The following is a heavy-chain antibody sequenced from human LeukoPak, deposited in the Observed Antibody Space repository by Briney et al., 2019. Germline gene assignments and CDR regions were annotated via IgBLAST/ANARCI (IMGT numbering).Heavy chain of an antibody. CDR3: AKDRFYDILTGYPDY. Sequence: GGSLRLSCAASGFTFSDYYMSWIRQAPGKGLEWVSYISSSGTTIYYADSVKGRFTISRDNAKNSLYLQMNSLRAEDTALYYCAKDRFYDILTGYPDYWGQGTLVTVSS. J-gene: IGHJ4*02. D-gene: IGHD3-9*01. V-gene: IGHV3-11*01. CDR2: ISSSGTTI. CDR1: GFTFSDYY.